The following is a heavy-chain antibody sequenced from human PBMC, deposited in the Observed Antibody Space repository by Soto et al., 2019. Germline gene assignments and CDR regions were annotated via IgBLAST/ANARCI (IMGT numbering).Heavy chain of an antibody. V-gene: IGHV3-15*01. Sequence: EVQLVESGGDLVKPWGSLRLSCAASGFTVSSAWMGWVRQAPGKGLEWVGRIKSKNDGGRTDYAAPVKGRFTISREGSKNTLYVQMNSLKAEGTAVYYCTTDRGVGPRPLFDSWGQGTLVTVSS. CDR3: TTDRGVGPRPLFDS. CDR1: GFTVSSAW. D-gene: IGHD6-6*01. CDR2: IKSKNDGGRT. J-gene: IGHJ4*02.